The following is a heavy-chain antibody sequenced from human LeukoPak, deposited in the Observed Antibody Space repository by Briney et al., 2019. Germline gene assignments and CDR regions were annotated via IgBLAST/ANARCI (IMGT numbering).Heavy chain of an antibody. J-gene: IGHJ4*01. V-gene: IGHV4-30-4*01. Sequence: ASETLSLTCTVSGGSISSGDYSWSWIRQPPGKGLEWIGYIYYSGSTYYNPSLKSRVTISVDTSKNQFSLKLSSVTAADTAVYYCAREGGTISFDYWGQGTLVTVSS. CDR1: GGSISSGDYS. D-gene: IGHD1-7*01. CDR2: IYYSGST. CDR3: AREGGTISFDY.